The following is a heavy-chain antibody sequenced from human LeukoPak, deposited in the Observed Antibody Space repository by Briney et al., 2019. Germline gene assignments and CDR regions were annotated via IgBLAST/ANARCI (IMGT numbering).Heavy chain of an antibody. Sequence: GGSLRLSCAASGFTFSSYAMHWVRQAPGKGLEWVAVISYDGSNKYYADSVKGRFTISRDNSKNTLYLQMNSLRAEDTAVYYCARDSCSGGSCYFAFDIWGQGTMVTVSS. CDR2: ISYDGSNK. D-gene: IGHD2-15*01. J-gene: IGHJ3*02. V-gene: IGHV3-30*04. CDR3: ARDSCSGGSCYFAFDI. CDR1: GFTFSSYA.